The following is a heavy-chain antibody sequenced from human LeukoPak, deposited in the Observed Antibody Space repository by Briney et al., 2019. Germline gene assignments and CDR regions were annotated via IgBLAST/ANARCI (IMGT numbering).Heavy chain of an antibody. D-gene: IGHD6-6*01. V-gene: IGHV1-18*01. CDR3: ARVGSSANFDY. J-gene: IGHJ4*02. CDR1: GYTFTNSD. Sequence: ASVKVSCKASGYTFTNSDISWVRLAPGQGLEWMGWISTYNGKTNYAQKFQGRVTMSTDTSTSTAYMELRSLRSDDTAVYYCARVGSSANFDYWGQGTLVTVSS. CDR2: ISTYNGKT.